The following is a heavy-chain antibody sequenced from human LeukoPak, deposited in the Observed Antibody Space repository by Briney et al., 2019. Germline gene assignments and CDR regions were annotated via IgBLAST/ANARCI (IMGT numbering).Heavy chain of an antibody. V-gene: IGHV1-2*06. D-gene: IGHD1-7*01. CDR3: ARVQELELGEVDY. Sequence: ASVKVSCKACGYTFTGYYMHWVRQAPGQGLEWMGRINPNSGGTNYAQKFQGRVTMTRDTSISKAYMELSRLRSDDTAVYYCARVQELELGEVDYWGQGTLVTVSS. CDR2: INPNSGGT. J-gene: IGHJ4*02. CDR1: GYTFTGYY.